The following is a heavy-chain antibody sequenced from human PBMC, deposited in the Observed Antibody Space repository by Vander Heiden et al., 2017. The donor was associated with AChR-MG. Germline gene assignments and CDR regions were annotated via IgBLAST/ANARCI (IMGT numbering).Heavy chain of an antibody. CDR3: AKDLSQAPVYYFDY. J-gene: IGHJ4*02. Sequence: EVQLLESGGGLVQPGGSLRLSCAASGFTLSRYAMSWVRQAPGKGLEWVSAISGSGGSTYYADSVKGRFTISRDNSKNTLYLQMNSLRAEDTAVYYCAKDLSQAPVYYFDYWGQGTLVTVSS. CDR2: ISGSGGST. CDR1: GFTLSRYA. V-gene: IGHV3-23*01.